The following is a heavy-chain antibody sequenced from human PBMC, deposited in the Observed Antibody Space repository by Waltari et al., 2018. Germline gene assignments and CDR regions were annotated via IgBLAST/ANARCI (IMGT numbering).Heavy chain of an antibody. CDR1: GFSFSNYA. J-gene: IGHJ4*02. CDR2: ISGSGGAT. V-gene: IGHV3-23*04. D-gene: IGHD2-21*01. Sequence: EVQLVESGGGLVQPGGSLRLSCAASGFSFSNYAMSWVRQAPGEGLEWVSDISGSGGATPCADPWKGRFTISRDDAKSTVYLQMNSRRAEDTAVYYCGKDIGLGGPVYCGGDCQFDDWGPGTLVTVSS. CDR3: GKDIGLGGPVYCGGDCQFDD.